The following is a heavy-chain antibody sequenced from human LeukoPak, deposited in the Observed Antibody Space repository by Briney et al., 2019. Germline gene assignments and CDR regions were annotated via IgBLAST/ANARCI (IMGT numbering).Heavy chain of an antibody. D-gene: IGHD3-22*01. J-gene: IGHJ3*02. CDR1: GFTFSSYS. V-gene: IGHV3-21*01. Sequence: GGSLRLSCAASGFTFSSYSMNWVRQAPGKGLEWVSSISSSSSYIYYADSVNGRFTISRDNAKNSLYLQMNSLRAEDTAVYYCARAQWGYYDSSGYPYAFDIWGQGTMVTVSS. CDR3: ARAQWGYYDSSGYPYAFDI. CDR2: ISSSSSYI.